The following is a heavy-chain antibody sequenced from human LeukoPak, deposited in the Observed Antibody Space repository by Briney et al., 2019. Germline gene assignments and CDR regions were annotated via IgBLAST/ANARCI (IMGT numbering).Heavy chain of an antibody. Sequence: AASVKVSCKASGYSFTSYGISWVRQAPGQGLEWMGWISAYNGNTNYAQKLQGRVTMTTDTSTSTAYMELRSLRSDDTAVYYCARGRGYGSGSYSEKPFDYWGQGTLVTVSS. D-gene: IGHD3-10*01. J-gene: IGHJ4*02. CDR2: ISAYNGNT. CDR1: GYSFTSYG. V-gene: IGHV1-18*01. CDR3: ARGRGYGSGSYSEKPFDY.